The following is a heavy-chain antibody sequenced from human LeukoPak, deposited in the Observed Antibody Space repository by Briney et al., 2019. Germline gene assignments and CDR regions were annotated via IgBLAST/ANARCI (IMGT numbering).Heavy chain of an antibody. J-gene: IGHJ4*02. D-gene: IGHD3-10*01. CDR3: ARHSPDYGSGTYFDY. CDR1: GGSISSGSYY. V-gene: IGHV4-61*02. Sequence: SQTLSLTCTVSGGSISSGSYYWSWIRQPAGKGLEWIGSIYTSGSTNYNPSLKSRVTISVDTSKNQFSLKLSSVTAADTAVYYCARHSPDYGSGTYFDYWGQGTLVTVSS. CDR2: IYTSGST.